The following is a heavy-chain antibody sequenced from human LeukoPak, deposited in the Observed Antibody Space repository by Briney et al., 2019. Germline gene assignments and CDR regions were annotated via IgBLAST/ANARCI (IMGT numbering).Heavy chain of an antibody. CDR2: IYYSGTT. D-gene: IGHD3-22*01. CDR1: AGSMRSHY. Sequence: PSETLSLTCTVSAGSMRSHYWSWIRQPPGKGLEWMGFIYYSGTTRYKPSLQSRVTISADMSKNQFSLKLTSVTAADTAVYFCARLLDNDSSGDPDTFDMWGQGPRVSVSS. V-gene: IGHV4-59*11. CDR3: ARLLDNDSSGDPDTFDM. J-gene: IGHJ3*02.